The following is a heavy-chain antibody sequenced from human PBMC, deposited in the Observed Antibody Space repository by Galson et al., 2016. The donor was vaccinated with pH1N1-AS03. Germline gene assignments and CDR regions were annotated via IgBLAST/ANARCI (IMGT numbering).Heavy chain of an antibody. CDR2: ISSGSDYK. CDR1: GFAFSTCG. D-gene: IGHD3-3*01. CDR3: VKGGGYSHGFLEYYFDS. J-gene: IGHJ4*02. Sequence: SLRLSCAASGFAFSTCGMSWVRQAPGKGPEWVSSISSGSDYKYYADSVKGRFSISRDNPTNTVYLEMNTLRPEDTAVYYCVKGGGYSHGFLEYYFDSWGQGTLVTVAS. V-gene: IGHV3-23*01.